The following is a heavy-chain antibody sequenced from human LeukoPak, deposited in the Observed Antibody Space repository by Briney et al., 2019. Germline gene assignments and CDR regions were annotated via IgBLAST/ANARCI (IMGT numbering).Heavy chain of an antibody. D-gene: IGHD3-3*01. CDR3: ARVRTIFGVDDAFDI. CDR2: IKQDGSEK. CDR1: GFTFSSYW. V-gene: IGHV3-7*01. Sequence: GGSLRLSCAASGFTFSSYWMSWVRQAPGEGLEWVANIKQDGSEKYYVDSVKGRFTISRDNAKNSLYLQMNSLRAEDTAVYYCARVRTIFGVDDAFDIWGQGTMVTVSS. J-gene: IGHJ3*02.